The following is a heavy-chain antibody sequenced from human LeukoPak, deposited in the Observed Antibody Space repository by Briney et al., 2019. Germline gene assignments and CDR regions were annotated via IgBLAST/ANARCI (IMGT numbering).Heavy chain of an antibody. Sequence: SGGSLRLSCAASGFTVSSNYMSWVRQAPGKGLEWVSSISSSSSYIYYADSVKGRFTISRDNAKNSLYLQINSLRAEDTAVYYCARDGSLAVAGIDYWGQGTLVTVSS. CDR2: ISSSSSYI. J-gene: IGHJ4*02. D-gene: IGHD6-19*01. CDR1: GFTVSSNY. V-gene: IGHV3-21*01. CDR3: ARDGSLAVAGIDY.